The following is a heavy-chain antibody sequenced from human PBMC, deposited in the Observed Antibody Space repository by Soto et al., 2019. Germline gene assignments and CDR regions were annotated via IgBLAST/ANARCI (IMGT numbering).Heavy chain of an antibody. J-gene: IGHJ4*02. CDR3: ATHPGYSYGRFDY. CDR2: ISGSGGST. D-gene: IGHD5-18*01. CDR1: GFTFSSYA. V-gene: IGHV3-23*01. Sequence: PGGSLRLSSAASGFTFSSYAMSWVRQAPGKGLEWVSAISGSGGSTYYADSVKGRFTISRDNSKNTLYLQMNSLRAEDTAVYYCATHPGYSYGRFDYWGQGTLVTVSS.